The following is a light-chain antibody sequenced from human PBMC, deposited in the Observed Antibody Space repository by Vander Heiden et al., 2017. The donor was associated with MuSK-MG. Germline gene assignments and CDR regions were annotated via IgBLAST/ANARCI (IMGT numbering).Light chain of an antibody. J-gene: IGKJ3*01. CDR2: AAS. Sequence: IQLTQSPSFLSASVGDRVTITCRASQGISSYLAWYQQNPGKAPKLLIYAASTLQSGVPSRFSGSGSGTEFTLTISSLQPEDFATYYCQQLNSSPFTFGHGTKVDIK. CDR3: QQLNSSPFT. CDR1: QGISSY. V-gene: IGKV1-9*01.